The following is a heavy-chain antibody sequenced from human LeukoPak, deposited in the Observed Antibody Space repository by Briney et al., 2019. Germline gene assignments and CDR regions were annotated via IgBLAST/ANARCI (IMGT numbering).Heavy chain of an antibody. D-gene: IGHD2/OR15-2a*01. CDR2: INSDGSWT. CDR1: GNYW. V-gene: IGHV3-74*01. CDR3: VSFYGTY. Sequence: GGSLRLSCAASGNYWMHWVRQAPGKGLVWVSHINSDGSWTSYADSVKGRFTISKDNAKNTVYLQMNSMRAEDTAVYYCVSFYGTYRGRGTLVTVSS. J-gene: IGHJ4*02.